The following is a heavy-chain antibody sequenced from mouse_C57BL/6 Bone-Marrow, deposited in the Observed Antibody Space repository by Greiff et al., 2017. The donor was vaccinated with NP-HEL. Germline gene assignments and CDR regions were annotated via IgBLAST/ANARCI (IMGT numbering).Heavy chain of an antibody. CDR2: IDPSDSYT. J-gene: IGHJ3*01. CDR3: ARGGAWFAY. CDR1: GYTFTSYW. Sequence: QVQLQQPGAELVMPGASVKLSCKASGYTFTSYWMHWVKQRPGQGLEWIGEIDPSDSYTNYNQKFKGKSTLTVDKFSSTAYMQLSSLTSEDSAVYYCARGGAWFAYWGQGTLVTVSA. V-gene: IGHV1-69*01.